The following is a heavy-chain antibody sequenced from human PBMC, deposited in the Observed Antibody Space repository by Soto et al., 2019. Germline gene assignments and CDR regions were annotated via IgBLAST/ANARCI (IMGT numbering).Heavy chain of an antibody. CDR3: ARGVTARPFYYFDY. J-gene: IGHJ4*02. V-gene: IGHV1-69*02. D-gene: IGHD6-6*01. CDR2: IIPILGIA. Sequence: SVKVSCKASGGTFSSYTISWVRQAPGQGLEWMGRIIPILGIANYAQKFQGRVTITADKSTSTAYMELSSLRSEDTAVYYCARGVTARPFYYFDYWGQGTLVTVSS. CDR1: GGTFSSYT.